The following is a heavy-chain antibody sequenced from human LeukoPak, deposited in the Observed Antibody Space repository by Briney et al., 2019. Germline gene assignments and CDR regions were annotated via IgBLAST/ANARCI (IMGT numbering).Heavy chain of an antibody. CDR3: AKDEGYDILTGYYSSGPDFDY. J-gene: IGHJ4*02. Sequence: PGGSLRLSCVVSGFTFSSYWMSWVRQAPGKGLEWVANIKRDGGEKYYVDSVKGRFTISRDNAKKSLYLQMNSLRAEDTAVYYCAKDEGYDILTGYYSSGPDFDYWGQGTLVTVSS. CDR1: GFTFSSYW. D-gene: IGHD3-9*01. CDR2: IKRDGGEK. V-gene: IGHV3-7*05.